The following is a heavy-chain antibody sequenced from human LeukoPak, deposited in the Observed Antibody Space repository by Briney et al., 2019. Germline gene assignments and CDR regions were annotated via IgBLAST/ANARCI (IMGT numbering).Heavy chain of an antibody. D-gene: IGHD4-11*01. V-gene: IGHV1-2*02. CDR1: GYTFTGYY. CDR3: ARLQPPDDD. CDR2: SNANSGGT. Sequence: GASVKVSCKASGYTFTGYYMHWVRLAPGQGLEWIGRSNANSGGTKSEQKFQGRVPMTRDTSISTAYTELSRLSSDDTAVYYCARLQPPDDDWGQGTLVTVSS. J-gene: IGHJ4*02.